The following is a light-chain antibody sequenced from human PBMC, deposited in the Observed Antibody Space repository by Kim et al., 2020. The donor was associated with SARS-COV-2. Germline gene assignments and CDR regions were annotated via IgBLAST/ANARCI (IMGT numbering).Light chain of an antibody. J-gene: IGKJ2*01. CDR3: QQYGGSPPYT. Sequence: PGQTATLFCRASQSVSSTYLAWYQQKPGQAPRLLISGASSRATGIPDRFSGSGSGTVFTLTISRLEPEDFAVYYCQQYGGSPPYTFGQGT. CDR2: GAS. CDR1: QSVSSTY. V-gene: IGKV3-20*01.